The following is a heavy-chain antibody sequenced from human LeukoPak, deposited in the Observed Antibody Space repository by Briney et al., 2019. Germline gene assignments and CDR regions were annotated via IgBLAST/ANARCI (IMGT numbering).Heavy chain of an antibody. CDR1: GDSIISYY. CDR2: IYYSGSA. Sequence: SETLSLTCTVSGDSIISYYWSWIRQPPGKGLEWVGYIYYSGSANYNPALKSRVTMSVDTSINQFYLTLRYVTAAATGGYYGASGPTSSWFPGLAPWGQGTLVPVSS. CDR3: ASGPTSSWFPGLAP. V-gene: IGHV4-59*01. D-gene: IGHD6-13*01. J-gene: IGHJ5*02.